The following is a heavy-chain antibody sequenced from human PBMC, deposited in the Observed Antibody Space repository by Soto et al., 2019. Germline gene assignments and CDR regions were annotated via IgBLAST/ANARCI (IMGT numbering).Heavy chain of an antibody. D-gene: IGHD6-19*01. V-gene: IGHV3-30-3*01. Sequence: QVQLVESGGGVVQPGRSLRLSCAASGFTFSSYAMHWVRQAPGKGLEWVAVISYDGSNKYYADSVKGRFTISRDNSKNTRYLQMNSLRAEDTAVYYCARDRRGIAVAGFDYWGQGTLVTVSS. CDR3: ARDRRGIAVAGFDY. J-gene: IGHJ4*02. CDR1: GFTFSSYA. CDR2: ISYDGSNK.